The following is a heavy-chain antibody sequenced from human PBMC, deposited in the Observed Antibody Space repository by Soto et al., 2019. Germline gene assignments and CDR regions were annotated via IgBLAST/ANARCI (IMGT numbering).Heavy chain of an antibody. V-gene: IGHV3-33*01. CDR2: IWYDGSDK. D-gene: IGHD2-8*02. CDR1: GFIFSTYG. Sequence: QVQLVESGGGVVQPGRSLRLSCAASGFIFSTYGMHWVRQAPGKGLEWVAVIWYDGSDKYYVDSVKGRFTISRDNSKNTLYLQMNSLRAEDTAVYYCARASGPFDYWGQGTLVTVSS. J-gene: IGHJ4*02. CDR3: ARASGPFDY.